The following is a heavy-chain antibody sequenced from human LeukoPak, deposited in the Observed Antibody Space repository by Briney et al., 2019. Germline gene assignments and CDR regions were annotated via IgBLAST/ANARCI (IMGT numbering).Heavy chain of an antibody. CDR3: ARDLGFAAHYFDY. CDR1: GGSISSYY. J-gene: IGHJ4*02. Sequence: SETLSLTCNVSGGSISSYYWSWIRQPVGKGLEWIGRIYTSGSTNYNPSLKSRVTMSVDTSKNQFSLKLSSVTAADTAVYYCARDLGFAAHYFDYWGQGTLVTVSS. V-gene: IGHV4-4*07. CDR2: IYTSGST. D-gene: IGHD6-25*01.